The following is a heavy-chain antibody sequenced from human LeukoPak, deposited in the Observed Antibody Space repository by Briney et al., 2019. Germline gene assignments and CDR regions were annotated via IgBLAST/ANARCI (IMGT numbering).Heavy chain of an antibody. Sequence: SETLSLTCSVSGGSISSGPYFWSWIRQSPGQGLEWIGYIYHSGSTYYNPSLKSRVTISVDTSKNQFSLKLSSVTAADTAVYYCARVLDYYGSGTYSFDYWGQGTLVTVSS. CDR1: GGSISSGPYF. D-gene: IGHD3-10*01. CDR3: ARVLDYYGSGTYSFDY. CDR2: IYHSGST. V-gene: IGHV4-30-2*06. J-gene: IGHJ4*02.